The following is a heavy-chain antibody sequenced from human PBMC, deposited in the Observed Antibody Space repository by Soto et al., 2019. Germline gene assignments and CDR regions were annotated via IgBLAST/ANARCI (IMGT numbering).Heavy chain of an antibody. V-gene: IGHV5-10-1*03. CDR2: IDPSDSYT. J-gene: IGHJ5*02. CDR3: ARDTIFGVLIDWCDP. D-gene: IGHD3-3*01. Sequence: EVQLVQSGAEVKKPGESLRISCKGSGYNFTSYWISWVRQMSGKGLEWMGRIDPSDSYTDYSPSFQGHVTISSDKSISTAYLQWSSLKASDTAMYYCARDTIFGVLIDWCDPWGQGTLVTVSS. CDR1: GYNFTSYW.